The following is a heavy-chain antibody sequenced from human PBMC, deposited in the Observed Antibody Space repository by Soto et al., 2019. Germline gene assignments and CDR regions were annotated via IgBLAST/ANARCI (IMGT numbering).Heavy chain of an antibody. CDR1: GFTFSSYG. V-gene: IGHV3-30*18. CDR2: ISYDGSNK. CDR3: AKDPLVSYGGNSVVDY. J-gene: IGHJ4*02. D-gene: IGHD4-17*01. Sequence: QVQLVESGGGVVQPGRSLRLSCAASGFTFSSYGMHWVRQAPGKGLEWVAVISYDGSNKYYADSVKGRFTISRDNSKNTLYLQMNSLRAEDTAVYYCAKDPLVSYGGNSVVDYWGQGTLVTVSS.